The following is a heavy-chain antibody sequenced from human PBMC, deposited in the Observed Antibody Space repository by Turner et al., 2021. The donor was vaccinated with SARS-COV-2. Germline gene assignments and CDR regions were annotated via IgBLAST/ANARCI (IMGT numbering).Heavy chain of an antibody. J-gene: IGHJ4*02. Sequence: EVQLLESGGGLVQPGGSLRLSCPASGFPFSSYAMSWVRQAPGKGLEWVSAISGSGGSTYYADSVKGRFTISRDNSKNTLYLQMNSLRAEDTAVYYCAKADRIMIVVVITLFDYWGQGTLVTVSS. CDR1: GFPFSSYA. CDR3: AKADRIMIVVVITLFDY. V-gene: IGHV3-23*01. CDR2: ISGSGGST. D-gene: IGHD3-22*01.